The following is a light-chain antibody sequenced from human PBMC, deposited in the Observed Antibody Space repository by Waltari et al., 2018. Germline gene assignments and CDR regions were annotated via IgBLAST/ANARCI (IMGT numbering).Light chain of an antibody. V-gene: IGLV2-14*03. Sequence: QSALTQPASVSGSPGQSLPLSCAGTGSAIGSSNLFSCSQHHPGKSPNLTIYDFSNRPSGVSDRFSGSKSGNTASLTISGLQADDEATYYCNSYTTGSSLTVIFGGGTKLTVL. CDR2: DFS. CDR1: GSAIGSSNL. CDR3: NSYTTGSSLTVI. J-gene: IGLJ2*01.